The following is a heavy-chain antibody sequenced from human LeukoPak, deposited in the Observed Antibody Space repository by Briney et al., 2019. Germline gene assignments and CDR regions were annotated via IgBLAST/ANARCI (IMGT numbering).Heavy chain of an antibody. Sequence: GGSLRLSWAASGFTFSSYGMGWVRQAPGKWLEWVAVIWYDGSNKYYADSVKGRFTISRDNSKNTQYLQMNSLRAEDTAVYYCARESRRYSYGYSYWGQGTLVTVSS. J-gene: IGHJ4*02. CDR3: ARESRRYSYGYSY. D-gene: IGHD5-18*01. CDR1: GFTFSSYG. CDR2: IWYDGSNK. V-gene: IGHV3-33*01.